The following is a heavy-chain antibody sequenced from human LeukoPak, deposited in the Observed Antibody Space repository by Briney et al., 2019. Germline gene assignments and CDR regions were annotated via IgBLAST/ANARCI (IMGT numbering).Heavy chain of an antibody. CDR2: ISWDGGST. Sequence: GGSLRLSCAASGFTFDDYAMHWVRQAPGKGLEWVSLISWDGGSTYYADSVKGRFTISRDNSKNSLYLQMNSLRAEDTALYYCARQRFTTRAYAGNWFDPWGQGTLVTVSS. J-gene: IGHJ5*02. D-gene: IGHD3-16*01. CDR3: ARQRFTTRAYAGNWFDP. V-gene: IGHV3-43D*03. CDR1: GFTFDDYA.